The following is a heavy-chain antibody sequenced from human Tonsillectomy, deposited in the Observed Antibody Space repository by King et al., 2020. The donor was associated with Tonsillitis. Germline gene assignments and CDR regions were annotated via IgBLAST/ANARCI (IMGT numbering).Heavy chain of an antibody. D-gene: IGHD3-3*01. V-gene: IGHV3-74*01. J-gene: IGHJ5*02. Sequence: VQLVESGGDLVQPGGSLRLSCTDSGFTFSSYWVHWVRQAPGKGLMWVSRLNVEGTNTFYSESVKGRFIISRDNGKNTAYLQMNSLRAEDTAVYYCTRGWREGFDPWGQGTLVTVSS. CDR2: LNVEGTNT. CDR3: TRGWREGFDP. CDR1: GFTFSSYW.